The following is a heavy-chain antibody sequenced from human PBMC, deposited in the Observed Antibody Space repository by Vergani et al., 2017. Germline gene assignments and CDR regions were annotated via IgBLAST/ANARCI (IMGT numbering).Heavy chain of an antibody. CDR2: SNHSGST. Sequence: QVQLQQWGAGLLKPSETLSLTCAVYGGSFSGYYWSWIRQPPGKGVEWIGESNHSGSTNYNPSLKSRVTISVDTSKNQFSLKLSSVTAADTAVYYCARGRYDILTGYRYYFDYWGQGTLVTVSS. CDR1: GGSFSGYY. J-gene: IGHJ4*02. V-gene: IGHV4-34*01. D-gene: IGHD3-9*01. CDR3: ARGRYDILTGYRYYFDY.